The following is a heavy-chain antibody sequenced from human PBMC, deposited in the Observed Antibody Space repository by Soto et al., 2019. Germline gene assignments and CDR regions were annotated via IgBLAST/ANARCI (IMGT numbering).Heavy chain of an antibody. D-gene: IGHD2-21*01. Sequence: EVQLVESGGGLVKPGGSLRLSCAASGFTFSSYGMNWVRQAPGKGLEWVSSISSSSSYIYYADSVKGRFTISRDNAKNSLYLQMNSLRAEDTAVYYCARVERAYCGGDCYDYWGQGTLVTVSS. J-gene: IGHJ4*02. V-gene: IGHV3-21*01. CDR2: ISSSSSYI. CDR1: GFTFSSYG. CDR3: ARVERAYCGGDCYDY.